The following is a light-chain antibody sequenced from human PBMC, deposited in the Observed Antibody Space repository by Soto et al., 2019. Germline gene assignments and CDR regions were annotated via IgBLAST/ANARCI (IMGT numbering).Light chain of an antibody. CDR2: AAS. Sequence: AIQMPQSPSSLSASVGDRVTITCRASQGIRNALGWYQQKPGKAPKRLIYAASSLQSGVPSRFSVSGSVTDFNLTISSLQPVAFVTYSCLPDYNYPWTFGQGTKVEIK. CDR1: QGIRNA. CDR3: LPDYNYPWT. J-gene: IGKJ1*01. V-gene: IGKV1-6*01.